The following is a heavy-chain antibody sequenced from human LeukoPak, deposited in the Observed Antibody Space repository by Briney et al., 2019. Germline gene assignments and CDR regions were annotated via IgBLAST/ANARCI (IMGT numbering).Heavy chain of an antibody. J-gene: IGHJ5*02. CDR1: GFTVSSNY. Sequence: GGSLRLSCVVSGFTVSSNYMNWVRQAPGKGLEWVSVLYSGGITYSADSVKGRFTISRDISKNTLYLQMNSLRAEDTAMYYCARELTSSSCLHPWGQGTLVTVSS. CDR3: ARELTSSSCLHP. V-gene: IGHV3-66*01. CDR2: LYSGGIT. D-gene: IGHD2-2*01.